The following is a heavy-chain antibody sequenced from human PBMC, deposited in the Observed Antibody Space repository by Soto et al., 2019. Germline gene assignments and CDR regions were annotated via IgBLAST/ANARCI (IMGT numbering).Heavy chain of an antibody. CDR3: ARGAVEWLRPFDY. CDR1: GGSFSGYY. D-gene: IGHD5-12*01. Sequence: PSETLSLTCAVYGGSFSGYYWSWIRQPPGKGLEWIGEINHSGSTNYNPSLKSRVTISVDTSKNQFSLKLSSVTAADTAVYYCARGAVEWLRPFDYWGQGTLVTVS. V-gene: IGHV4-34*01. J-gene: IGHJ4*02. CDR2: INHSGST.